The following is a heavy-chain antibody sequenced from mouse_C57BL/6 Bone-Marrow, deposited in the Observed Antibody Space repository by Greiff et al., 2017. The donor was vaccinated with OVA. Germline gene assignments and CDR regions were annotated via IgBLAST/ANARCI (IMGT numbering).Heavy chain of an antibody. Sequence: EVKLVESGGGLVQPGGSLSLSCAASGFTFTDYYMSWVRQPPGKALEWLGFIRNKANGYTTEYSASVKGRFTISRDNSQSILYLQMNALRAEDSATYYCASPRGSSWYFDVWGTGTTVTVSS. CDR3: ASPRGSSWYFDV. D-gene: IGHD1-1*01. J-gene: IGHJ1*03. CDR2: IRNKANGYTT. CDR1: GFTFTDYY. V-gene: IGHV7-3*01.